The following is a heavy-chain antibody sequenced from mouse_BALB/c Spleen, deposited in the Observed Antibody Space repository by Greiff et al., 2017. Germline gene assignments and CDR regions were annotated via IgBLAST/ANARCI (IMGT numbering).Heavy chain of an antibody. CDR1: GFSLTSYG. D-gene: IGHD2-3*01. Sequence: VKVEESGPGLVAPSQSLSITCTVSGFSLTSYGVHWVRQPPGKGLEWLGVIWAGGSTNYNSALMSRLSISKDNSKSQVFLKMNSLQTDDTAMYYCARGKSYDGYPFDYWGQGTTLTVSS. V-gene: IGHV2-9*02. CDR2: IWAGGST. J-gene: IGHJ2*01. CDR3: ARGKSYDGYPFDY.